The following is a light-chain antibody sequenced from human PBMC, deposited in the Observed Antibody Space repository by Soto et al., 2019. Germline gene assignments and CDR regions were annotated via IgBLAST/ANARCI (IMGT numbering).Light chain of an antibody. CDR3: HHYGSTPLT. CDR2: GAS. V-gene: IGKV3-20*01. J-gene: IGKJ4*01. CDR1: QSVTSSY. Sequence: EIVLTQSPGTLSLSPGERATLSCRASQSVTSSYLAWYQQKPGQAPRLLIYGASSRATGIPDRFSGSGSGTDFTLTISRLETEDFVMYYCHHYGSTPLTFGGGTKVEIK.